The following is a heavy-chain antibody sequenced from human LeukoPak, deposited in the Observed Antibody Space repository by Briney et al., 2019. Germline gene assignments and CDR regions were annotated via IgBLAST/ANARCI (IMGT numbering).Heavy chain of an antibody. J-gene: IGHJ4*02. Sequence: SETLSVTCAVSGYSISSGYYWGWIRQPPGKGLEWIGSIYHSGSTYYNPSLKSRVTISVDTSKNQFSLKLSSVTAADAAVYYCASTTYSGPTLKGRRPFDYWGQGTLVTVSS. V-gene: IGHV4-38-2*01. CDR2: IYHSGST. CDR1: GYSISSGYY. D-gene: IGHD5-12*01. CDR3: ASTTYSGPTLKGRRPFDY.